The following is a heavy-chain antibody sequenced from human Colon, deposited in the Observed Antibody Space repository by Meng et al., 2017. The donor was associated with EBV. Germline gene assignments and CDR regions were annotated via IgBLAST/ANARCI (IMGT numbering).Heavy chain of an antibody. V-gene: IGHV3-66*01. CDR1: GFTFSSNA. Sequence: EVQMVESGGGLVQPGGSVRLSCAASGFTFSSNAMSWVRQAPGKGLEWISVVYSGGTTYYADSVKGRFTISRDNSKNTLYLQMNSLRADDTAVYYCARDLTTMLRGALGFWGQGTLGTVSS. CDR2: VYSGGTT. D-gene: IGHD3-10*01. J-gene: IGHJ4*02. CDR3: ARDLTTMLRGALGF.